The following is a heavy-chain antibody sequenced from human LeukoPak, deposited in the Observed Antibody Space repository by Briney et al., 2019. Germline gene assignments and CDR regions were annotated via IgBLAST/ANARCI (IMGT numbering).Heavy chain of an antibody. V-gene: IGHV4-39*01. CDR1: GGSISSSSYY. CDR3: ARLEYDGSGWPNFDY. CDR2: IYYSGSP. D-gene: IGHD6-19*01. J-gene: IGHJ4*02. Sequence: PSETLSLTCTVSGGSISSSSYYWGWIRQPPGKGLEWIGSIYYSGSPYYNPSLKRRVTISVDTYKNQFSLKLSSVTAAATDVYYCARLEYDGSGWPNFDYWGQGTLVTVSS.